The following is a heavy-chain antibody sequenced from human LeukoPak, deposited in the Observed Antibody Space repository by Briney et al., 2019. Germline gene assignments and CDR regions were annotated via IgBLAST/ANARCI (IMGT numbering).Heavy chain of an antibody. Sequence: ASVKVSCKASGYTFTSYGISWVRQAPGQGLEWMGWINPNSGGTNYAQKFQGRVTMTRDTSISTAYMELSRLRSDDTAVYYCARGYYYDSSLLDYWGQGTLVTVSS. CDR3: ARGYYYDSSLLDY. D-gene: IGHD3-22*01. V-gene: IGHV1-2*02. CDR1: GYTFTSYG. J-gene: IGHJ4*02. CDR2: INPNSGGT.